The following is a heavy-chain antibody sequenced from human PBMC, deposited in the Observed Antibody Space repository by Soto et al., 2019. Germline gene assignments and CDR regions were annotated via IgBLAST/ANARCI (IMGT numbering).Heavy chain of an antibody. Sequence: ASVKVSCKVSGYTLTELSMHWVRQAPGKGLEWMGGFDPEDGETIYAQKFQGRVTMTEDTSTDTAYMELSSLRSEDTAVYYCATLYIYGSGNWFALWGQGALVTVSS. CDR1: GYTLTELS. J-gene: IGHJ5*02. CDR3: ATLYIYGSGNWFAL. V-gene: IGHV1-24*01. CDR2: FDPEDGET. D-gene: IGHD3-10*01.